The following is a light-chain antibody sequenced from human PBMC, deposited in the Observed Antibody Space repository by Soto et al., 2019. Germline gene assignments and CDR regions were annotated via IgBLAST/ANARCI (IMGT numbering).Light chain of an antibody. CDR1: QTTSSE. CDR3: QHYNSYSEA. Sequence: DIQMTQSPSTLSGSVGDIVTITCRASQTTSSELAWDQQKRGKAPKLLIYKASTLKSGVPSRFSGGGSGTEFTLTISSLQPDDFATYDCQHYNSYSEAFGQGTKVDIK. J-gene: IGKJ1*01. V-gene: IGKV1-5*03. CDR2: KAS.